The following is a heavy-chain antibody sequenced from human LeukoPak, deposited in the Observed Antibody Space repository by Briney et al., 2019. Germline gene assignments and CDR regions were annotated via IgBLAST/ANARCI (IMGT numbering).Heavy chain of an antibody. CDR2: ISGSGGST. Sequence: GGSLRLSCAASGFTFSSYAMSWVRQAPGKGLEWVSAISGSGGSTYYADSVKGRFTISRDNSKNTLYLQMNSLRAEDTAVYYCAKDLRVWFGELFDLDCWGQGTLVTVSS. CDR1: GFTFSSYA. J-gene: IGHJ4*02. D-gene: IGHD3-10*01. V-gene: IGHV3-23*01. CDR3: AKDLRVWFGELFDLDC.